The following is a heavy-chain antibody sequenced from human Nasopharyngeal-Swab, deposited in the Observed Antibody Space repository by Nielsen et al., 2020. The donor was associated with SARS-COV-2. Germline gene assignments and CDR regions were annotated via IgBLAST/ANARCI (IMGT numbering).Heavy chain of an antibody. CDR1: GGSVSSGSYY. J-gene: IGHJ6*02. D-gene: IGHD2-2*01. Sequence: GSLRLSCTVSGGSVSSGSYYWSWIRQPPGKGLEWIGYIYYSGSTNYNPSLKSRVTISVDTSKNQFSLKLSSVTAADTAVYYCAREGSTSPWNGYYYGMDVWGQGTTVTVSS. V-gene: IGHV4-61*01. CDR3: AREGSTSPWNGYYYGMDV. CDR2: IYYSGST.